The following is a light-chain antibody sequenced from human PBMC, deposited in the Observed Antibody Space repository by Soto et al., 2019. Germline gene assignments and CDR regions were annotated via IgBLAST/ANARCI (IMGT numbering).Light chain of an antibody. CDR3: XXXXXSPFT. V-gene: IGKV3-20*01. Sequence: EIVLTQSPGTLSLSPGERATLSCRASQSVSSSYLAWYQQKPGQAPRLLIYGASSRATGIPDRFSGSGSGTDFTLTISRLEPXXXXXXXXXXXXXSPFTFGPGTKVDIK. J-gene: IGKJ3*01. CDR2: GAS. CDR1: QSVSSSY.